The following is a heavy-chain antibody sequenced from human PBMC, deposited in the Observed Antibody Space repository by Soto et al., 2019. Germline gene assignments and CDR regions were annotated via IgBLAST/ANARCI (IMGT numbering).Heavy chain of an antibody. CDR2: INPNSGGT. Sequence: ASVKVSCKASGYTFTGYYMHWVRQAPGQGLEWMGWINPNSGGTNYAQKFQGRVTMTRDTSISTAYMELSRLRSDDTAVYYCARVYYYDSSGPNDAFDIWGQGTMVTVSS. J-gene: IGHJ3*02. CDR3: ARVYYYDSSGPNDAFDI. V-gene: IGHV1-2*02. D-gene: IGHD3-22*01. CDR1: GYTFTGYY.